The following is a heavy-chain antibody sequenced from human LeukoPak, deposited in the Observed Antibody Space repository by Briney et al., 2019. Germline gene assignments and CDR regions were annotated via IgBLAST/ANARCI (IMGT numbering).Heavy chain of an antibody. J-gene: IGHJ3*02. D-gene: IGHD3-9*01. CDR1: GYTFTSYD. V-gene: IGHV1-8*01. CDR3: ARALRYFDWTLLAFDI. CDR2: MNPNSGNT. Sequence: ASVKVSCKASGYTFTSYDINWVRQATGQGLECMGWMNPNSGNTGYAQKFQGRVTMTRNTSISTAYMELSSLRSEDTAVYYCARALRYFDWTLLAFDIWGQGTMVTVSS.